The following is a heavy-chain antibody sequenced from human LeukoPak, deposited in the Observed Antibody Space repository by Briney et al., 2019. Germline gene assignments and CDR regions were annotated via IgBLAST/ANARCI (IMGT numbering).Heavy chain of an antibody. CDR1: GGSISSSSYY. D-gene: IGHD3-10*01. CDR2: IYYSGST. V-gene: IGHV4-39*01. Sequence: SETLSLTCTVSGGSISSSSYYWGWIRQPPGKGLEWIGSIYYSGSTYYNPSLKSRVTISVDTSKNQFSLKLSSVAAADTAVYYCARHGFTMVRGVLLYFDYWGQGTLVTVSS. J-gene: IGHJ4*02. CDR3: ARHGFTMVRGVLLYFDY.